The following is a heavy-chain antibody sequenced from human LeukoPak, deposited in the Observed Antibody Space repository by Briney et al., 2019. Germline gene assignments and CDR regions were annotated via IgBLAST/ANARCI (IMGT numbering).Heavy chain of an antibody. CDR1: GFTFSTYA. Sequence: PGVSVRLSCAASGFTFSTYAMAWVRQAPGKGLEWVSGISDTGGSTYYADSVKGRFTISRDNSYNTLNPQMNSLRADDTAAYYCTKHRTGPPYGLDVWGQGTTVTVSS. V-gene: IGHV3-23*01. CDR3: TKHRTGPPYGLDV. J-gene: IGHJ6*02. CDR2: ISDTGGST.